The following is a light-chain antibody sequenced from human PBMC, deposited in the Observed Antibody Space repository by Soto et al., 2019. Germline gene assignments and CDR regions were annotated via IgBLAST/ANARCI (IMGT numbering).Light chain of an antibody. Sequence: QSALTQPASVSGSPGQSTTISCGGTSSDVGAYIYVSWYQQYPGKAPKLIIYEVNNRPSGVSGRFSGSKSDTTAYLTISGLQAEDEADYYCSSYSDSDTKVFGTGTKVTVL. V-gene: IGLV2-14*03. CDR2: EVN. CDR3: SSYSDSDTKV. J-gene: IGLJ1*01. CDR1: SSDVGAYIY.